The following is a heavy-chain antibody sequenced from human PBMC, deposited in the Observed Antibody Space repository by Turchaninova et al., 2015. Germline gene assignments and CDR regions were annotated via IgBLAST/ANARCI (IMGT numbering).Heavy chain of an antibody. Sequence: QITLKESGPTLVTPTQTLTLTCSFSGFSLTTIGVGVGWIRQPPGGALECLALINCDDNRHYGPSLNSRLPNSNDTYKNQVVLTMTHMDPVDTATYFCARSVIAAPVLGAFDVWGQGTLVTVSS. CDR2: INCDDNR. CDR3: ARSVIAAPVLGAFDV. CDR1: GFSLTTIGVG. V-gene: IGHV2-5*05. D-gene: IGHD6-6*01. J-gene: IGHJ3*01.